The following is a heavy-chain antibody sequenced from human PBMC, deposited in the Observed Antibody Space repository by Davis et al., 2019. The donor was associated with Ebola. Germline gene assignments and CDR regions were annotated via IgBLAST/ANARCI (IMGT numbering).Heavy chain of an antibody. D-gene: IGHD3-10*01. CDR1: GDSVSSNSAA. CDR3: ARHGGRDILWFGEVPFDP. Sequence: SQTLSLTCAISGDSVSSNSAAWNWIRQSPSRGLEWLGRTYYRSKWYNDYAVSVKSRITINPDTSKNQFSLQLNSVTPEDTAVYYCARHGGRDILWFGEVPFDPWGQGTLVTVSS. CDR2: TYYRSKWYN. V-gene: IGHV6-1*01. J-gene: IGHJ5*02.